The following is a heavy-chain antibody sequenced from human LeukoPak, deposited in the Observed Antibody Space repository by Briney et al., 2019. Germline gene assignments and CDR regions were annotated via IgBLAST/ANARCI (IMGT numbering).Heavy chain of an antibody. J-gene: IGHJ3*02. CDR3: ARWVSYHDSSGYYYVPFAFDI. CDR1: GYSISSGYY. Sequence: SETLSLTCTVSGYSISSGYYWGWIRQPPGKGLEWIGEIYHSGSTNYNPSLKSRVTISVDKSKNQFSLKLSSVTAADTAVYYCARWVSYHDSSGYYYVPFAFDIWGQGTMVTVSS. CDR2: IYHSGST. V-gene: IGHV4-38-2*02. D-gene: IGHD3-22*01.